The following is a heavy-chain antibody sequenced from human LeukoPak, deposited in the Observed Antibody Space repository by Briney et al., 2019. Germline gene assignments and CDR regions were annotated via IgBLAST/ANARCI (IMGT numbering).Heavy chain of an antibody. CDR2: IWYDGSNK. D-gene: IGHD5-18*01. J-gene: IGHJ4*02. Sequence: GGSLRLSCEASGFSLSDYGMHWVRQAPGKGLEWVAVIWYDGSNKYYADSVKGRFTISRDNSKNTLYLQMNSLRAEDTAVYYCARRYSYREDYFDYWGQGTLVTVSS. V-gene: IGHV3-33*08. CDR3: ARRYSYREDYFDY. CDR1: GFSLSDYG.